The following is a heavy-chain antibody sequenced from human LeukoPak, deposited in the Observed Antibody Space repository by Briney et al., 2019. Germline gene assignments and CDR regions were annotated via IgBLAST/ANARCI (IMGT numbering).Heavy chain of an antibody. CDR2: IYYSAST. CDR1: GGSISTSTYY. Sequence: SETLSLTCTVSGGSISTSTYYWGWIRQPPGKGLEWIGSIYYSASTYYNPSLKSRVTISGDTSKNQFSLKLSSVTAADTAMYYCARNNLYNYGPFDYWGQGTVVTVSS. CDR3: ARNNLYNYGPFDY. V-gene: IGHV4-39*07. D-gene: IGHD5-18*01. J-gene: IGHJ4*02.